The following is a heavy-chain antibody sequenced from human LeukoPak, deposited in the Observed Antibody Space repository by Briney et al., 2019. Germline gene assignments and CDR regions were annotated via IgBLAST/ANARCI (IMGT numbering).Heavy chain of an antibody. Sequence: GASVKVSCKASGYTFTSYYMHWVRQAPGQGLEWMGIINPSGGSTSYAQKFQGRVTMTRDMSTSTVYMELSSLRSEDTAVYYCARDRGHYDILTGYYNRSGYYYYYMDVWGKGTTVTVSS. D-gene: IGHD3-9*01. CDR1: GYTFTSYY. V-gene: IGHV1-46*01. CDR3: ARDRGHYDILTGYYNRSGYYYYYMDV. J-gene: IGHJ6*03. CDR2: INPSGGST.